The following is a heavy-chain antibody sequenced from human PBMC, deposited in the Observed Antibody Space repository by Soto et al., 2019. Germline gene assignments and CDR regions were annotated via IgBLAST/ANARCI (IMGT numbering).Heavy chain of an antibody. CDR3: ARVHLGPYGDLNQYYFDY. CDR1: GGSISSYY. CDR2: IYYSGST. D-gene: IGHD4-17*01. Sequence: SETLSLTCTVSGGSISSYYWSWIRQPPGKGLEWIGYIYYSGSTNYNPSLKSRVTISVDTSKNQFSLKLSSVTAADTAVYYCARVHLGPYGDLNQYYFDYWGQGTLVTVSS. J-gene: IGHJ4*02. V-gene: IGHV4-59*01.